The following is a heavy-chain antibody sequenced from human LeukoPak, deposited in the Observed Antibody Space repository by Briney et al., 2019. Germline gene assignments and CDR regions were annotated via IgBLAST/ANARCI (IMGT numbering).Heavy chain of an antibody. CDR2: IYSGGDT. Sequence: PGGSLRLSCAASGFTVSSMFMSWVRQAPGEGLEWVSIIYSGGDTYYADSVEGRFTISRDDSNNTLYLQMNSLRAEDSAVYYCARDVGRDVVRGVFDCWGQGTLVTVSS. CDR1: GFTVSSMF. V-gene: IGHV3-66*01. D-gene: IGHD3-10*01. J-gene: IGHJ4*02. CDR3: ARDVGRDVVRGVFDC.